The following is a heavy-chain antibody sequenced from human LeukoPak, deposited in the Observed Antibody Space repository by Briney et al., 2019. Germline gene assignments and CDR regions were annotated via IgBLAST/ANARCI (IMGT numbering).Heavy chain of an antibody. D-gene: IGHD1-1*01. CDR1: GYTFTSYG. CDR3: ARVRVPYNPRGDFDY. V-gene: IGHV1-18*01. J-gene: IGHJ4*02. CDR2: IITYNGNT. Sequence: ASVKVSCKASGYTFTSYGISWVRQAPGQGLEWMGWIITYNGNTNYAQKLQGRVTMTTDTSTSTAYMELRSLRSDDTAVYYCARVRVPYNPRGDFDYWGQGTLVTVSS.